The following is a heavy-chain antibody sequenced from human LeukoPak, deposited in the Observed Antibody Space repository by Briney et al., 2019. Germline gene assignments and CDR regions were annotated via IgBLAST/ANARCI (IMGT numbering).Heavy chain of an antibody. V-gene: IGHV1-24*01. D-gene: IGHD6-13*01. CDR2: FDPEDGET. Sequence: ASVKVSCKVSGYTLTELSMHWVRQAPGKGFEWMGGFDPEDGETIYAQKFQGRVTMTEDTSTDTAYMELSSLRSEDTAVYYCATDGELQLVRDLLSYWGQGTLVTVSS. J-gene: IGHJ4*02. CDR1: GYTLTELS. CDR3: ATDGELQLVRDLLSY.